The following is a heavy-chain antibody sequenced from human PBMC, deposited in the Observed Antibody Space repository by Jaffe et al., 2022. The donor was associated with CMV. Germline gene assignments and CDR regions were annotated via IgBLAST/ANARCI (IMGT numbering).Heavy chain of an antibody. CDR3: ARERGQVDTAFDY. D-gene: IGHD5-18*01. CDR2: ISSSSSYI. V-gene: IGHV3-21*01. Sequence: EVQLVESGGGLVIPGGSLRLSCAASGFTFNSYSIHWVRQAPGKGLEWVSFISSSSSYINYADSVKGRFTISRDNAKNSLYLQMNSLRVEDTAVYYCARERGQVDTAFDYWGQGTLVTVSS. CDR1: GFTFNSYS. J-gene: IGHJ4*02.